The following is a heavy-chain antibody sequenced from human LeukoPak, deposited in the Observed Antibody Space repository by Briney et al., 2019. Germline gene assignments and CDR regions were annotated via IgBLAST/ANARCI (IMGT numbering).Heavy chain of an antibody. D-gene: IGHD2-15*01. J-gene: IGHJ5*01. CDR1: GFTFSNYA. CDR3: ARGTLEHCSGASCYPLDS. V-gene: IGHV3-23*01. CDR2: VTGSGGDT. Sequence: PGGSLRLSCAASGFTFSNYAMSWVRQTPGKGLECVSVVTGSGGDTYYTGSVNGRFNISRDNSKNTLYLQMNSLRAEDTAVYYCARGTLEHCSGASCYPLDSWGQGTLVTVSS.